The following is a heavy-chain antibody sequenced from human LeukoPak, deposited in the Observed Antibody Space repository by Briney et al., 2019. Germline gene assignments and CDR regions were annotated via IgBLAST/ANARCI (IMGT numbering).Heavy chain of an antibody. CDR2: IYYSGST. Sequence: SETLSLTCTVSGGSISSSSYYWGWIRQPPGKGLEWIGSIYYSGSTYYNPSLKSRVTISVDTSKNQFSLKLSSVTAADTAVYYCARHEARFLDPRGGFDYWGQGTLVTVSS. J-gene: IGHJ4*02. CDR3: ARHEARFLDPRGGFDY. V-gene: IGHV4-39*01. D-gene: IGHD3-3*01. CDR1: GGSISSSSYY.